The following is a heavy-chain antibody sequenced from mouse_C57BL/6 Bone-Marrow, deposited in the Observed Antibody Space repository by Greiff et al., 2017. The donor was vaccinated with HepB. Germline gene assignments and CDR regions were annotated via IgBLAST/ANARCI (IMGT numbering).Heavy chain of an antibody. Sequence: QVKLQQSGAELVRPGASVTLSCKASGYTFTDYEMHWVKQTPVHGLEWIGAIDPETGGTAYNQKFKGKAILTADKSSSTAYMELRSLTSEDSAVYYCTNYYGSSLYYAMDYWGQGTSVTVSS. CDR2: IDPETGGT. CDR1: GYTFTDYE. V-gene: IGHV1-15*01. D-gene: IGHD1-1*01. CDR3: TNYYGSSLYYAMDY. J-gene: IGHJ4*01.